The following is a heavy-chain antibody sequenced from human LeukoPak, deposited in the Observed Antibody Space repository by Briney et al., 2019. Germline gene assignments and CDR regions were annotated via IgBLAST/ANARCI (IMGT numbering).Heavy chain of an antibody. CDR2: INPSGGST. V-gene: IGHV1-46*01. CDR3: ARDGSPIVGATPSLIHNWFDP. D-gene: IGHD1-26*01. CDR1: GDTFSSYG. J-gene: IGHJ5*02. Sequence: GASVKVSCKTSGDTFSSYGISWVRQAPGQGLEWMGIINPSGGSTSYAQKFQGRVTMTRDTSTSTVYMELSSLRSEDTAVYYCARDGSPIVGATPSLIHNWFDPWGQGTLVTVSS.